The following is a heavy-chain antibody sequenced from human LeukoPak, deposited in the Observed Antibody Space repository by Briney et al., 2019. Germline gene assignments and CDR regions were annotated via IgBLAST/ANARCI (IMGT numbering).Heavy chain of an antibody. D-gene: IGHD6-13*01. Sequence: VASVKVSCKASGYTFTGYYMHWVRQAPGQGLEWMGWINPNSGGTNYAQKFQGWVTMTRDTSISTAYMELSRLRSDDTAVYYCARDGIAAAVHGMDVWGQGTTVTVSS. J-gene: IGHJ6*02. CDR1: GYTFTGYY. V-gene: IGHV1-2*04. CDR3: ARDGIAAAVHGMDV. CDR2: INPNSGGT.